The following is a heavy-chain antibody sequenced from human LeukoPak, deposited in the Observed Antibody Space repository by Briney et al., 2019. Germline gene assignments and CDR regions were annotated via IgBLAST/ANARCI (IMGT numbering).Heavy chain of an antibody. Sequence: PGGSPRLSCATSGFTFSSYSMNWVRQAPGKGLEWVSSISSSSSYIYYADSVKGRFTISRDNAKNSLYLQMNSLRAEDTAVYYCARDYYGSGSYYKGSGFLYWGQGTLVTVSS. D-gene: IGHD3-10*01. CDR2: ISSSSSYI. CDR1: GFTFSSYS. CDR3: ARDYYGSGSYYKGSGFLY. V-gene: IGHV3-21*01. J-gene: IGHJ4*02.